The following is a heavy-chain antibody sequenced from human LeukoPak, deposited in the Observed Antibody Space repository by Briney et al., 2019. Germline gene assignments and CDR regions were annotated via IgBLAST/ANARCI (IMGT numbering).Heavy chain of an antibody. CDR3: ARDSGWAVAGKYFQH. Sequence: PGRSLRLSCAASGFTFSSYAMHWVRQAPGKGLEWVAVISYDGSNKYYADSVKGRFTISRDNSKNTLYLQMNSLRAEDTAVYYCARDSGWAVAGKYFQHWGQGTLVTVSS. CDR2: ISYDGSNK. J-gene: IGHJ1*01. CDR1: GFTFSSYA. D-gene: IGHD6-19*01. V-gene: IGHV3-30-3*01.